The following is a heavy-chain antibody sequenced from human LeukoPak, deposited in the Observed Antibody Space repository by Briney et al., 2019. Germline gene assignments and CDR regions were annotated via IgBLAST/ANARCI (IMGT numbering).Heavy chain of an antibody. CDR3: ARQMATKHFDY. J-gene: IGHJ4*02. D-gene: IGHD5-24*01. CDR2: IYPGDSDT. V-gene: IGHV5-51*01. CDR1: GYSFINYW. Sequence: GESLKISCKGSGYSFINYWIGWVRQMPGKGLEWMGIIYPGDSDTRYSPSFQGQVTISADKSISTAYLQWSSLKASDTAMYYCARQMATKHFDYWGQGTLVTVSS.